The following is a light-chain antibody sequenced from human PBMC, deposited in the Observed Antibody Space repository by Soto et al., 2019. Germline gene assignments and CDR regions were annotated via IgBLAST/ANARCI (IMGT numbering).Light chain of an antibody. J-gene: IGLJ3*02. Sequence: QSVLTQPPSASGSPGQSVTISCTGTSSDVGAYNYVSWYRQYTGKAPKLLIFEVTSRPSGVPDRFSGAKSGNTASLTVSGRQAEDEAHYYGSSYAGSNTWVFGGGTKLTVL. CDR1: SSDVGAYNY. CDR3: SSYAGSNTWV. V-gene: IGLV2-8*01. CDR2: EVT.